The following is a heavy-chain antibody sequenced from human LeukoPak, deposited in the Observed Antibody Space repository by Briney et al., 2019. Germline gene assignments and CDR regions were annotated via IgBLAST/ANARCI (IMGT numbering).Heavy chain of an antibody. Sequence: GGSQRLSCAASQFTLSDYYVSWIRQAPGRGLGWVSYISSRGHTIYYAASVKGRFTISRDDAKNEVYLQMTGLRAEDTALYYCATEVEYSTNGFDTWGQGTMVIVSS. CDR3: ATEVEYSTNGFDT. CDR1: QFTLSDYY. CDR2: ISSRGHTI. J-gene: IGHJ3*02. V-gene: IGHV3-11*04. D-gene: IGHD6-13*01.